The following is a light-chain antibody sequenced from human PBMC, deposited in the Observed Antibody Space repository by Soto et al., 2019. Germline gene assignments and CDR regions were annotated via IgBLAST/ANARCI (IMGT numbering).Light chain of an antibody. CDR3: QQTKSYTRD. CDR2: AAS. Sequence: DIQMTQSPSSVSASVGDRVTITCRASQDISNWLAWYQQRPGKAPNLLIYAASSLQTGVPSRFSGGGCGPDFTLTISRRHPEDFATYYCQQTKSYTRDFGEGTTLEIK. J-gene: IGKJ4*01. CDR1: QDISNW. V-gene: IGKV1-12*01.